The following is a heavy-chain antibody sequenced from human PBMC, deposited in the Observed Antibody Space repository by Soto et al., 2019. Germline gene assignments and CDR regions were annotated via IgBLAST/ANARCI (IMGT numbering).Heavy chain of an antibody. CDR2: INPSGGST. Sequence: ASVKVSCKASGYTFTSYYMHWVRQAPGQGLEWMGIINPSGGSTSHAQKFQGRVTMTRDTSTSTVYMELSSLRSEDTAVYYCALDGNTVAYYYYGMDVWGEGTPVTVSS. V-gene: IGHV1-46*01. J-gene: IGHJ6*04. CDR3: ALDGNTVAYYYYGMDV. CDR1: GYTFTSYY. D-gene: IGHD2-21*01.